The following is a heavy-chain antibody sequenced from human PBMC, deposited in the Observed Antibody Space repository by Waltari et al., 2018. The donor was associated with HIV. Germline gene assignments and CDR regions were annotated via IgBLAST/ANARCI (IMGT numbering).Heavy chain of an antibody. Sequence: QVQLVRSGAELKKPGASVRVSGKPSGYPFPGNYMHWVRQAPGQGLEWMGRINPNSGGTNYAQKFQGRVTMTRDTSISTAYMELSRLRSDDTAVYYCASEGWLHRFLDYWGQGTLVTVSS. CDR3: ASEGWLHRFLDY. J-gene: IGHJ4*02. CDR2: INPNSGGT. V-gene: IGHV1-2*06. CDR1: GYPFPGNY. D-gene: IGHD5-12*01.